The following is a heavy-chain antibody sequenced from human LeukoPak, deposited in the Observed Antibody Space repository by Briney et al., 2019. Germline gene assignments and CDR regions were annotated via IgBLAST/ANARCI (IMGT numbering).Heavy chain of an antibody. J-gene: IGHJ6*02. Sequence: ETLSLTCAVSGASISSTIYYWSWIRQPPGKGLEWVSAISGSGGSTYYADSVKGRFTISRDNSKNTLYLQMNSLRAEDTAVYYCAKDRKLRYFDWLLPTTGYYGMDVWGQGTTVTVSS. CDR2: ISGSGGST. CDR3: AKDRKLRYFDWLLPTTGYYGMDV. CDR1: GASISSTIYY. V-gene: IGHV3-23*01. D-gene: IGHD3-9*01.